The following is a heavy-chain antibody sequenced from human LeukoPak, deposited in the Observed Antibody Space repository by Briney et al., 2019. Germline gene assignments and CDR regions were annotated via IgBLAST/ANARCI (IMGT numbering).Heavy chain of an antibody. CDR3: AKELGIADLFDY. CDR1: GFTVSACG. D-gene: IGHD2-15*01. Sequence: GGSLRLSCAAAGFTVSACGMDWVRQAPGEGMEWLAVVSSDGNTQYYAESLSGRLTISRDNSKTTVYLQLNSLRPEDTAVYYCAKELGIADLFDYWGQGTPLSVSS. CDR2: VSSDGNTQ. J-gene: IGHJ4*02. V-gene: IGHV3-30*18.